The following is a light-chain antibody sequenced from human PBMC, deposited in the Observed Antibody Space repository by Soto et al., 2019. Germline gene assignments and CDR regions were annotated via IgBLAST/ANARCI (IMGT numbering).Light chain of an antibody. V-gene: IGLV2-11*01. CDR3: CSYAGSYTFVL. Sequence: QSALTQPRSVSGSPGQSVTISCTGTSSDVDGYNYVSWYQQHPGKAPKLIIYDDSERPSGVPARFSGSKSGNTASLTISGLQAEDEADYHCCSYAGSYTFVLFGGGTKLTVL. CDR1: SSDVDGYNY. CDR2: DDS. J-gene: IGLJ2*01.